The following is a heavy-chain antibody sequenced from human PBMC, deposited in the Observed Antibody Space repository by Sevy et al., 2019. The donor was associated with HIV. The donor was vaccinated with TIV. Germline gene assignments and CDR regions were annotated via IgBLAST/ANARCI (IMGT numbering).Heavy chain of an antibody. Sequence: GGSLRLSCTASGFTFSSYGMHWVRQAPGKGLEWVAVISYDGGNEYYADSVKGRFTISRDSSKNTLFLQMNSLSAEDTAVYYCAKESLSSITMIRGVPDYNWFDPWGQGTLVTVSS. CDR3: AKESLSSITMIRGVPDYNWFDP. D-gene: IGHD3-10*01. J-gene: IGHJ5*02. CDR1: GFTFSSYG. CDR2: ISYDGGNE. V-gene: IGHV3-30*18.